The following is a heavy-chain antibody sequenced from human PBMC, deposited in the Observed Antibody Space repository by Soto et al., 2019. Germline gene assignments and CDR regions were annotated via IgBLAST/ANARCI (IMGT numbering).Heavy chain of an antibody. V-gene: IGHV4-34*01. CDR1: GGSFSGYY. Sequence: PSETLSLTCAVYGGSFSGYYWSWIRQPPGKGLEWIGEIYHSGSTNYNPSLKSRVTISVGKSKNQFSLKLSSVTAADTAVYYCARLNYYGSAPIGMDVWGQGTTVTVSS. CDR3: ARLNYYGSAPIGMDV. J-gene: IGHJ6*02. D-gene: IGHD3-10*01. CDR2: IYHSGST.